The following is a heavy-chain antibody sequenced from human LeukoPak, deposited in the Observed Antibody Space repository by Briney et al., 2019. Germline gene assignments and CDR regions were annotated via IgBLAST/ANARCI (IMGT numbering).Heavy chain of an antibody. D-gene: IGHD6-13*01. CDR2: IYYSGST. CDR1: GGSISSYY. Sequence: SETLSLTCTVSGGSISSYYWSWIRQPPGKGLEWIGYIYYSGSTNYNPSLKSRVTISVDTSKNQFSLKLNSVTAADTAVYYCAKEIAAGGTWYFDYWGQGTLVTVSS. CDR3: AKEIAAGGTWYFDY. V-gene: IGHV4-59*12. J-gene: IGHJ4*02.